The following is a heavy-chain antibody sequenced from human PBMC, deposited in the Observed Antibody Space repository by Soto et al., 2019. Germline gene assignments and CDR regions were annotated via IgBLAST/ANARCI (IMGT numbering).Heavy chain of an antibody. CDR1: GFTFSSYA. CDR3: AKVDLWLGGPKGFFDY. V-gene: IGHV3-23*01. D-gene: IGHD3-10*01. Sequence: PGGSLRLSCAASGFTFSSYAMSWVRQTPGKGLEWVSAISGSGGSTYYADSVKGRFTISRDNSKNTLYLQMNSLRAEDTAVYYCAKVDLWLGGPKGFFDYWGQGTLVTVSS. J-gene: IGHJ4*02. CDR2: ISGSGGST.